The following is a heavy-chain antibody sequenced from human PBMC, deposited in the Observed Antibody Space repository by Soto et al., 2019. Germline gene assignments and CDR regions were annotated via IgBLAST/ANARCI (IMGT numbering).Heavy chain of an antibody. V-gene: IGHV1-18*01. Sequence: ASVKVSCKASGYTFTSYGISWVRQAPGQGLEWMGWISAYNGNTNYAQKLQGRVTMTTDTSTSTAYMELRSLRSDDTAVYYCARAYCGGDCYSGSEKFEYRVKGTLFTVSS. D-gene: IGHD2-21*02. J-gene: IGHJ1*01. CDR3: ARAYCGGDCYSGSEKFEY. CDR2: ISAYNGNT. CDR1: GYTFTSYG.